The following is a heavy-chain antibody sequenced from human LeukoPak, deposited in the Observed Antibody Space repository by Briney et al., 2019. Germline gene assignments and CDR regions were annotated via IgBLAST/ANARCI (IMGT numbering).Heavy chain of an antibody. J-gene: IGHJ4*02. Sequence: SETLSLTCTVSGGSMSPYHWSWIRQPPGKGLEYIGYIYYSGSTNFNPALKSRVTISVDTSKEQFSLKLTSVTAADTAVYYCARVLSTIATRPFDYWGQGALVTVSS. D-gene: IGHD6-6*01. CDR1: GGSMSPYH. CDR3: ARVLSTIATRPFDY. CDR2: IYYSGST. V-gene: IGHV4-59*01.